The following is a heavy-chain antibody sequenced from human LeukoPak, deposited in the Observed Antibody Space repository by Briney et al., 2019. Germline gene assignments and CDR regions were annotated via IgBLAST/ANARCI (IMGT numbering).Heavy chain of an antibody. CDR3: ARDGSNWRDSPPDS. D-gene: IGHD1-26*01. J-gene: IGHJ4*02. CDR1: GFTLSSYW. CDR2: ISSSSSSI. Sequence: GGSLRLSCAASGFTLSSYWMTLVRQAPGKGLEWVSFISSSSSSIYYADSVKGRFTISRDNAKNSLYLQMNSLRAEDTAVYYCARDGSNWRDSPPDSWGQGTLVTVSS. V-gene: IGHV3-48*01.